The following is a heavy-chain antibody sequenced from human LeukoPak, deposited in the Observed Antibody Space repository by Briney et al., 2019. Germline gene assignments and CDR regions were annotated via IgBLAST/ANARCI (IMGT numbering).Heavy chain of an antibody. CDR2: VRYDGSNK. D-gene: IGHD6-19*01. CDR1: GFTFSNYG. V-gene: IGHV3-30*02. Sequence: GGSLRLSCAASGFTFSNYGMHWVRQAPGKGLEWVAFVRYDGSNKYYADSVKGRFTISRDNSQNTLYLQMNSLRAEDTAVYYCAKGGSSSWDYFDYWGQGALVTVSS. CDR3: AKGGSSSWDYFDY. J-gene: IGHJ4*02.